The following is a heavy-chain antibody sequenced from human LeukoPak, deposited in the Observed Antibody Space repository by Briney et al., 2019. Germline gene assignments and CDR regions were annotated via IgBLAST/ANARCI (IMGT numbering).Heavy chain of an antibody. Sequence: GGSLRLSCAASGFTVSSNYMSWVRQAPGKGLEWVSVIYSGGSTYYADSVKGRFTISRDNSKNTLYLQMNSLRAEDTAVYYCARAYSGNSFYFDNWGQGTLVTVSS. J-gene: IGHJ4*02. D-gene: IGHD1-26*01. CDR1: GFTVSSNY. CDR3: ARAYSGNSFYFDN. CDR2: IYSGGST. V-gene: IGHV3-66*01.